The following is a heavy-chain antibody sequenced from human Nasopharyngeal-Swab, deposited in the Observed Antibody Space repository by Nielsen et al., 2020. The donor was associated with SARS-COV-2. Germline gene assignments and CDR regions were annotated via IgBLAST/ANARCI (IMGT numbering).Heavy chain of an antibody. V-gene: IGHV3-7*03. Sequence: GGSLRLSCAASGFTFSSYWMSWVRQAPGKGLEWVANIKQDGSEKYYVYSVKGRFTISRDNAKNSLYLQMNSLRAEDTAVYYCARTYSSGGRWAWGYFDYWGQGNLVTVSS. CDR1: GFTFSSYW. J-gene: IGHJ4*02. CDR2: IKQDGSEK. CDR3: ARTYSSGGRWAWGYFDY. D-gene: IGHD6-19*01.